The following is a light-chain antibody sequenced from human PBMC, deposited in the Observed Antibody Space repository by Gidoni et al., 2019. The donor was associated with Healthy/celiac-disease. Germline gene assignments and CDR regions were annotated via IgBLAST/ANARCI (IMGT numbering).Light chain of an antibody. V-gene: IGLV6-57*02. CDR3: QSYDRGV. Sequence: NFMLTQPHSVSESPGKTVTISCTGSSGSIASNYVQWYQQRPGSAPTTVIYEDNQRPSGVPDRFSGSIDSSSNSASLTISGLKTEDEADYYCQSYDRGVFSSGTKVTVL. CDR1: SGSIASNY. CDR2: EDN. J-gene: IGLJ6*01.